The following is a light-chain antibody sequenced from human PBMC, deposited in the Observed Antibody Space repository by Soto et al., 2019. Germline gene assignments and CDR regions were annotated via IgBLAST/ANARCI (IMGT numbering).Light chain of an antibody. V-gene: IGLV2-23*01. J-gene: IGLJ1*01. CDR1: TSDVGSYIL. CDR2: EGG. CDR3: CSYAGSSTFYV. Sequence: QSVLTQPAPVSGSPGQSVTISCTRGTSDVGSYILVSWYQQHPGKAPKLIIYEGGKRPSGVSNRFSGSKSGNTASLTISGLQAEDEADYYCCSYAGSSTFYVFGTGTKVTVL.